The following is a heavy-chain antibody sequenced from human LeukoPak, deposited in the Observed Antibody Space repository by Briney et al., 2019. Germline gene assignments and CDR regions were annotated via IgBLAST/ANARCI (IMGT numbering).Heavy chain of an antibody. J-gene: IGHJ4*02. Sequence: GESLEISCKTSGFSFSRYWIAWVRQMPGKDLEWMGIISPGDPEIRYSPSFQGQVTISADKSISTAFLQWSNLKASDSAIYFCARRTYFDTRHFDYWGQGTLVTVSS. D-gene: IGHD3-22*01. CDR2: ISPGDPEI. V-gene: IGHV5-51*01. CDR3: ARRTYFDTRHFDY. CDR1: GFSFSRYW.